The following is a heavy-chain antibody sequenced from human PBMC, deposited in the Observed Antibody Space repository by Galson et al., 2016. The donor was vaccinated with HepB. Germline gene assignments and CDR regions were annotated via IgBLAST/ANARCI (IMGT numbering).Heavy chain of an antibody. Sequence: SLRLSCAVSGFTFSNYWMHWVRQAPGQGLVWAARINTDGTDTHYADSVKGRFTISRDNAKSTVYLQMDNLRVDDTAVYYCAGSPRILWFEVDYWGQGILVTVSS. J-gene: IGHJ4*02. CDR2: INTDGTDT. CDR1: GFTFSNYW. V-gene: IGHV3-74*01. D-gene: IGHD3-10*01. CDR3: AGSPRILWFEVDY.